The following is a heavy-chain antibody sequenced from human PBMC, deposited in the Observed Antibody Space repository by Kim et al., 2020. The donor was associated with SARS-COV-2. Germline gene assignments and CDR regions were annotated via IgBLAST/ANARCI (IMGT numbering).Heavy chain of an antibody. D-gene: IGHD5-18*01. Sequence: PSHKSRVTISVDTSTNPCSLMLSSVTAADTAVYYCARALHLYDAMVYFDYWGQGTLVTVSS. CDR3: ARALHLYDAMVYFDY. J-gene: IGHJ4*02. V-gene: IGHV4-59*01.